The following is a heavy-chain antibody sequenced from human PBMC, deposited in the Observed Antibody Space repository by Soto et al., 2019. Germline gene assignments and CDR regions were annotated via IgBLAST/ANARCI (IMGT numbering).Heavy chain of an antibody. Sequence: SETLCLTCTVSGGSIISCGYYWSWIRQHPGKGLEWIGYIYYSGSTYYNPSLKSRVTISVDTSKNQFSLKLSSVTAADTAVYYCARSXCSGGSCYLVXYWGQGTLVXVSS. V-gene: IGHV4-31*03. CDR3: ARSXCSGGSCYLVXY. CDR1: GGSIISCGYY. CDR2: IYYSGST. J-gene: IGHJ4*02. D-gene: IGHD2-15*01.